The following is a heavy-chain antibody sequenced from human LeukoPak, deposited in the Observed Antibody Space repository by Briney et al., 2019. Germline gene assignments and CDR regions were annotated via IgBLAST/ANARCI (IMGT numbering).Heavy chain of an antibody. Sequence: ASVKVSCKASGYTXTNYYMHWVRQAPGQGLEWMAIINPSGGSTSYAQKFQGRVTMTRDTTTSTVYMELSSLRSEDTAVYYCARSSARTNWFDPWGQGTLITVSS. V-gene: IGHV1-46*01. J-gene: IGHJ5*02. D-gene: IGHD6-6*01. CDR2: INPSGGST. CDR1: GYTXTNYY. CDR3: ARSSARTNWFDP.